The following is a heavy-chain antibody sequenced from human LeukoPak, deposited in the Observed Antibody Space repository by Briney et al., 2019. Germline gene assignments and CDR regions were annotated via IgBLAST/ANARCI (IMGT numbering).Heavy chain of an antibody. D-gene: IGHD6-13*01. Sequence: PGGSLRLSCAASGFTFSSYEMNWVRQAPEKGLEWVSYISSSGNTIYYADSEKGRFTISRDNSKNSLYLQMNSLKAEDTAVYYCARDRVAAADDAFDIWGQGTMVTVSS. CDR3: ARDRVAAADDAFDI. J-gene: IGHJ3*02. CDR2: ISSSGNTI. CDR1: GFTFSSYE. V-gene: IGHV3-48*03.